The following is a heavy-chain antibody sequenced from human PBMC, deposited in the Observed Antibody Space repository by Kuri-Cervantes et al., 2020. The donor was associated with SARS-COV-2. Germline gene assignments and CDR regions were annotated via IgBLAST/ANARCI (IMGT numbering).Heavy chain of an antibody. CDR2: ISAYNGNT. CDR1: GYTFTSYG. D-gene: IGHD2-2*01. Sequence: ASVKVSCKASGYTFTSYGISWVRQAPGQGLEWMGWISAYNGNTNYAQKLQGRVTMTTDTSTSTAYMELRSLRSDDTAVYYCARAFCSSTSCYYFDYWGQGTLVTDSS. J-gene: IGHJ4*02. V-gene: IGHV1-18*01. CDR3: ARAFCSSTSCYYFDY.